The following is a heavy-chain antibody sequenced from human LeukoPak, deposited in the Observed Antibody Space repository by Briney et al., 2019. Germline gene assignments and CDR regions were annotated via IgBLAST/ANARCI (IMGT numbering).Heavy chain of an antibody. Sequence: SETLSLTCTVSGGSISSGGYYWSWIRQPPGKGLEWIGYIYHSGSTYYNPSLKSRVTISEDRSKNQFSLKLTSVTAADTAVYYCARDGSTTSFAYWGQGTLVTVSS. CDR1: GGSISSGGYY. V-gene: IGHV4-30-2*01. J-gene: IGHJ4*02. CDR2: IYHSGST. CDR3: ARDGSTTSFAY. D-gene: IGHD1-26*01.